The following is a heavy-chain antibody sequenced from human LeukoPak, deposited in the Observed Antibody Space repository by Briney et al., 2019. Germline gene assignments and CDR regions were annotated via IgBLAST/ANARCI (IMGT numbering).Heavy chain of an antibody. CDR3: AREGDKGGYNY. Sequence: SETLSLTCAVYGGSFSGYYWSWIRQPPGKGLEWIGEINHSGSTNYNPSLKSRVTISVDTSKDQFSLKLSSVTAADTAMYYCAREGDKGGYNYWGQGTLVTVSS. CDR1: GGSFSGYY. CDR2: INHSGST. D-gene: IGHD5-18*01. V-gene: IGHV4-34*01. J-gene: IGHJ4*02.